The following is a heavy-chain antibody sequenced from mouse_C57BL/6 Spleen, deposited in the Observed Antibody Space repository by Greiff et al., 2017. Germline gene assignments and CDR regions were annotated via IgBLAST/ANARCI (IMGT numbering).Heavy chain of an antibody. V-gene: IGHV7-3*01. CDR3: ARYDGSYYYAMDY. D-gene: IGHD2-3*01. CDR1: GFTFTDYY. Sequence: EVKLMESGGGLVQPGGSLSLSCAASGFTFTDYYMSWVRQPPGKALEWLGFIRNKANGYTTEYSASVKGRFTISRDNSQSILYLQMNALRAEDSATYDCARYDGSYYYAMDYWGQGTSVTVSS. J-gene: IGHJ4*01. CDR2: IRNKANGYTT.